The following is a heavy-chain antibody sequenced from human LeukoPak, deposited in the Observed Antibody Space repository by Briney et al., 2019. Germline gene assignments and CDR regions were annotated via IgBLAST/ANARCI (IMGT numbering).Heavy chain of an antibody. J-gene: IGHJ4*02. CDR1: GYTFTNYA. Sequence: GASVKVSCKASGYTFTNYAMNWVRQAPGQGLEWMGWINTGTGNPTYAQGFTGRFVFSLDTSVSTTYLQINSLKAEDTAVYYCATIGASFFDYWGQGTLVTVSS. CDR3: ATIGASFFDY. D-gene: IGHD3-10*01. V-gene: IGHV7-4-1*02. CDR2: INTGTGNP.